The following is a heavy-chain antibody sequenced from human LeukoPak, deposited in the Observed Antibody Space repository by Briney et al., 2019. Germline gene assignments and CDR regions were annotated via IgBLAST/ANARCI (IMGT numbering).Heavy chain of an antibody. CDR1: GFTFSSYA. Sequence: GGSLRLSCAASGFTFSSYAMSWVRQAPGKGLEWVSAISGSGGSTYYADSVKGRFIISRDNSKNTLYLQMNSLRAEDTAVYYCAKNLIGVTAIYYWGQGTLVTVSS. V-gene: IGHV3-23*01. CDR3: AKNLIGVTAIYY. D-gene: IGHD2-21*02. J-gene: IGHJ4*02. CDR2: ISGSGGST.